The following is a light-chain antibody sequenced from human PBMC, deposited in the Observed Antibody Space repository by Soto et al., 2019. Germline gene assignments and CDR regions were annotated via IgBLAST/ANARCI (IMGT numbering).Light chain of an antibody. J-gene: IGKJ1*01. CDR1: QSVSSN. CDR3: QHYSNWPPET. V-gene: IGKV3-15*01. CDR2: AAS. Sequence: EIVMTQSPATLSVSPGERATLSCRASQSVSSNLAWYQQKPGQAPRLLIYAASTRATGVPARFSGSGSGTEFTLTISSLQSEDFAVYYCQHYSNWPPETFGQGTKVDI.